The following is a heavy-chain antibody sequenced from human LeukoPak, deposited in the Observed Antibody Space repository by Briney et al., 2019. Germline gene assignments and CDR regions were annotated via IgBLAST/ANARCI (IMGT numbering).Heavy chain of an antibody. V-gene: IGHV4-59*01. CDR1: GGSISSYY. CDR3: ALGGSYYDILTGYYLPNYFDY. J-gene: IGHJ4*02. CDR2: IYYSGST. D-gene: IGHD3-9*01. Sequence: PSETLSLTCTVSGGSISSYYWSWIRQPPGKGLEWIGYIYYSGSTNYNPSLKSRVTISVDTSKNQFSLKLSSVIAADTAVYYCALGGSYYDILTGYYLPNYFDYWGQGTLVTVSS.